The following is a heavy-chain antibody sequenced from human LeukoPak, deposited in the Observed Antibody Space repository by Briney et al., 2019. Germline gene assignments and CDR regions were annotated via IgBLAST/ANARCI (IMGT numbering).Heavy chain of an antibody. CDR3: ARVGGSGSFDS. V-gene: IGHV3-64*01. D-gene: IGHD6-19*01. CDR1: GFTFSSYE. CDR2: IGYGGDT. J-gene: IGHJ4*02. Sequence: PGGSLRLSCTASGFTFSSYEMNWVRQAPGKGLEYVSAIGYGGDTYYSNSVKGRFTISRDISKNTLYLQMGSLRPEDMAVYYCARVGGSGSFDSWGQGTLVSVSS.